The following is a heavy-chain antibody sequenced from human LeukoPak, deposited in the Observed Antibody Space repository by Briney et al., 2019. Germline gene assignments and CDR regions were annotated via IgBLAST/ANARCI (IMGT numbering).Heavy chain of an antibody. CDR3: AKDRGWFTVTYFDY. D-gene: IGHD4-17*01. CDR1: GFTFSSYG. CDR2: ISGGGGST. V-gene: IGHV3-23*01. Sequence: GGSLRLSWAASGFTFSSYGMSWVRQAPGKGMEWVSVISGGGGSTYYADSVEGRFTISRDNSNNTLYLQMNSLRAEDTAVYYCAKDRGWFTVTYFDYWGQGTLVTVSS. J-gene: IGHJ4*02.